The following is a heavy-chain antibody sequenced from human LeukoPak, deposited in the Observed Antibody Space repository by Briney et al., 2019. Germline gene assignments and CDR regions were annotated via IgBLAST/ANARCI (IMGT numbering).Heavy chain of an antibody. CDR3: AREKRYSYDRSGIDY. J-gene: IGHJ4*02. CDR2: INPNSSGT. D-gene: IGHD5-18*01. V-gene: IGHV1-2*02. CDR1: GYTFTRYY. Sequence: ASVKVSCKASGYTFTRYYMHWVRQAPGQGLEWMGWINPNSSGTNYAQKFQGRVTMTRDTSISTAYMELSRLRSDDTAVYYCAREKRYSYDRSGIDYWGQGTLVTVSS.